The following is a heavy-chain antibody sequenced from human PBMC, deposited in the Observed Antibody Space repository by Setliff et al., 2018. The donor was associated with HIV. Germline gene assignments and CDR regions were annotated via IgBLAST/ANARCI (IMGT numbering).Heavy chain of an antibody. CDR1: GGSISSSTYY. CDR3: ARESYFYYFDY. D-gene: IGHD3-10*01. Sequence: SETLSLTCAVSGGSISSSTYYWGWIRQPAGKGLEWIGRIYTSGSTNYNPSLKSRVTISVDTSKNQLSLKLSSVTAADAAVYYCARESYFYYFDYWGQGTLVTVSS. V-gene: IGHV4-61*02. CDR2: IYTSGST. J-gene: IGHJ4*02.